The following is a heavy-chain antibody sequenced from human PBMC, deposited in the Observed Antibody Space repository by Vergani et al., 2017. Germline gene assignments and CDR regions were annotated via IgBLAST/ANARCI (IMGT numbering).Heavy chain of an antibody. CDR3: ARGNGDFVYFDY. CDR1: GGSINSGGYY. D-gene: IGHD4-17*01. V-gene: IGHV4-31*03. CDR2: IYYTGNT. Sequence: VQLQESGPGLVKPSQTLSLTCTVSGGSINSGGYYWSWIRQHPVKGLEWIGYIYYTGNTYYNPSLKSRVTISTDTSKQRFSLNLSSVTAADTAFYYCARGNGDFVYFDYWGQGTLVTVSS. J-gene: IGHJ4*02.